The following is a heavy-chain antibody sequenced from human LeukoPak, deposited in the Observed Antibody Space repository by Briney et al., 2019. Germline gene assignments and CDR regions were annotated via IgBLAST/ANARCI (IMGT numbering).Heavy chain of an antibody. CDR2: ISSNGDNT. V-gene: IGHV3-64D*06. D-gene: IGHD2-15*01. Sequence: GGSLRLSCSASGFPFNTYAIHWVRQAPGKGLEYVAGISSNGDNTDFADSAKGRFTISRDNSKSTLFLRMNSLRAEDTAVYFCTRDSALLGVAFDLWGQGTVVTVSS. CDR3: TRDSALLGVAFDL. CDR1: GFPFNTYA. J-gene: IGHJ3*01.